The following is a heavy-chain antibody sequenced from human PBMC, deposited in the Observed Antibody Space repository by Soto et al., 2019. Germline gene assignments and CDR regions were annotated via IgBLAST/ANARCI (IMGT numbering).Heavy chain of an antibody. CDR3: TRASSLDLDF. Sequence: PGGSLRLSCTTSGFTCGDYALSWVRQAPGKGLEWVGFIRRNAYGGTTDYAASVKGRFTISRDDSKSIAYLQMNSLRTEDTALYYCTRASSLDLDFWGQGALVTVSS. D-gene: IGHD3-16*01. CDR2: IRRNAYGGTT. J-gene: IGHJ4*02. CDR1: GFTCGDYA. V-gene: IGHV3-49*04.